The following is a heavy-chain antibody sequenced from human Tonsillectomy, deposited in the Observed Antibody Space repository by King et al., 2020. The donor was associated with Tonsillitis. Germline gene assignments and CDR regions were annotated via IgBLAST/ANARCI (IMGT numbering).Heavy chain of an antibody. CDR3: AKDLHGGSDLHWGADS. CDR1: GFTFNNYG. J-gene: IGHJ4*02. CDR2: ISYDGRDT. D-gene: IGHD1-26*01. V-gene: IGHV3-30*18. Sequence: VQLVESGGGVVQPGRSLRLSCTASGFTFNNYGMHWVRQAPGKGLEWVAIISYDGRDTYYADSAKGRFAISRDNSKNTMYLQMNTLSAEDTAVYYCAKDLHGGSDLHWGADSWGQGAVVTVSS.